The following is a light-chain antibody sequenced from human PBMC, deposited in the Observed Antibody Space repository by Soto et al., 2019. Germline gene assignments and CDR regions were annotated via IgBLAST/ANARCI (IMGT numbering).Light chain of an antibody. Sequence: QSVLTQPPSVSGAPGQRVTISCIGSSSNIGAGYDVHWYQQLPGTAPKLLIYGNSNRPSGVPDRFSGSKSGTSASLAITGLQAEDEADDYCQSYDSSLSGSNVFGTGTKVTVL. J-gene: IGLJ1*01. V-gene: IGLV1-40*01. CDR2: GNS. CDR1: SSNIGAGYD. CDR3: QSYDSSLSGSNV.